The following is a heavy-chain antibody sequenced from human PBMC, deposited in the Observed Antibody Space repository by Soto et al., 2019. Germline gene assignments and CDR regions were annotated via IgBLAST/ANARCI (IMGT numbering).Heavy chain of an antibody. D-gene: IGHD6-19*01. CDR1: GYSFTSYW. Sequence: PGESLKIFCKGSGYSFTSYWIGWVRQMPGKGLEWMGIIYPGDSDTRYSPSFQGQVTISADKSISTAYLQWSSLRASDTAMYYCARAVTVADDAFDIWGQGTMVTVSS. V-gene: IGHV5-51*01. CDR2: IYPGDSDT. J-gene: IGHJ3*02. CDR3: ARAVTVADDAFDI.